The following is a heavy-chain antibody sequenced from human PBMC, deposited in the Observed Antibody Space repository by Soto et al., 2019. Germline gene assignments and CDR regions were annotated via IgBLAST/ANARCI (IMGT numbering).Heavy chain of an antibody. J-gene: IGHJ4*02. D-gene: IGHD3-10*01. Sequence: PSEALSLTCTVSGGSISSSSYYWGWIRQPPGKGLEWIGSIYYSGSTYYNPSLKSRVTISVDTSKNQFSLKLSSVTAADTAVYYCANMVRGAPDYWGQGTLVTVS. CDR3: ANMVRGAPDY. V-gene: IGHV4-39*01. CDR1: GGSISSSSYY. CDR2: IYYSGST.